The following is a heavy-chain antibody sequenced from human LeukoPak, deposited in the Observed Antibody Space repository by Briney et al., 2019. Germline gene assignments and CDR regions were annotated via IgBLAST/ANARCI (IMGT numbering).Heavy chain of an antibody. V-gene: IGHV3-30*18. CDR2: ISYDGSNK. J-gene: IGHJ6*03. CDR1: GFTFSSYG. CDR3: AKDSLGRYYYYMDV. D-gene: IGHD3-10*01. Sequence: GGSLRLSCAASGFTFSSYGMHWVRQAPGKGLEWVAVISYDGSNKYYADSVKGRFTISRDNSENTLYLQMNSLRAEDTAVYYCAKDSLGRYYYYMDVWGKGTTVTVSS.